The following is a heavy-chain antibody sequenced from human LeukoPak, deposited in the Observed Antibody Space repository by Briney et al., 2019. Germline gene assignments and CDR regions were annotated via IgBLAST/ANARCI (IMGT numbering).Heavy chain of an antibody. J-gene: IGHJ4*02. CDR1: GYSFTSYW. CDR2: IYPGESDT. Sequence: GESLKISCKGSGYSFTSYWIGWGRPMPGKGREWMGIIYPGESDTRYSPSFQGQVTISADKSIRTAYLQWSSLKVSYTAMYCCAIQVFYSSGWYLDYWGQGTLVTVSS. V-gene: IGHV5-51*01. D-gene: IGHD6-19*01. CDR3: AIQVFYSSGWYLDY.